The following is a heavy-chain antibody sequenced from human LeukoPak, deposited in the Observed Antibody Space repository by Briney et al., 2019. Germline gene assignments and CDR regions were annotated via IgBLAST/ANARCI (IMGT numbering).Heavy chain of an antibody. CDR1: GFTFSSYS. CDR3: ARDSNWNYDDY. V-gene: IGHV3-21*01. Sequence: GGSLRLSCAASGFTFSSYSMTWVRQAPGKGLEWVSSISSSSSYIYYADSVKGRFTISRDNAKNSLYLQMNSLRAEDTAVYYCARDSNWNYDDYWGQGTLVTVSS. CDR2: ISSSSSYI. J-gene: IGHJ4*02. D-gene: IGHD1-1*01.